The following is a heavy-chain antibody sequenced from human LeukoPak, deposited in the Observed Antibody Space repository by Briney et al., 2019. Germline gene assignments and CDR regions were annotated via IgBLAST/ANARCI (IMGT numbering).Heavy chain of an antibody. D-gene: IGHD3-9*01. CDR1: GYPFTSYA. V-gene: IGHV7-4-1*02. CDR3: ARDTRYFDWLSPLDY. CDR2: INTNTGNP. J-gene: IGHJ4*02. Sequence: ASVKVSCKASGYPFTSYAMNWVRQAPGQGLEWMGWINTNTGNPTYAQGFTGRFVFSLDTSVSTAYLQISSLKAEDTAVYYCARDTRYFDWLSPLDYWGQGTLVTVSS.